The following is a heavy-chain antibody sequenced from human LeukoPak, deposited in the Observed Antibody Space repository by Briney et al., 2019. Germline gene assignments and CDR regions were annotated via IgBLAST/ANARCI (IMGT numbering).Heavy chain of an antibody. CDR3: ARDVQPYYDFWSGPPDY. V-gene: IGHV3-11*01. D-gene: IGHD3-3*01. Sequence: KPGGSLRLSCAASGFTFSDYYMSWIRQAPGKGLEWVSYISSSGSTIYYADSVEGRFTISRDNAKNSLYLQMNSLRAEDTAVYYCARDVQPYYDFWSGPPDYWGQGTLVTVSS. J-gene: IGHJ4*02. CDR2: ISSSGSTI. CDR1: GFTFSDYY.